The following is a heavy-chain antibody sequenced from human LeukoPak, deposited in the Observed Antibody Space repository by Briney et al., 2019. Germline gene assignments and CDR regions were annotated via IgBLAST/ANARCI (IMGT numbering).Heavy chain of an antibody. J-gene: IGHJ4*02. D-gene: IGHD3-22*01. CDR3: ARTDYDSAPGDY. V-gene: IGHV1-2*02. CDR1: GYTFTGYY. CDR2: INPNSGGT. Sequence: ASVKVSCKASGYTFTGYYMHWVRQAPGQGLEWMGWINPNSGGTNYAQKFQGRVTITADKSTSTAYMELSSLRSEDTAVYYCARTDYDSAPGDYWGQGTLVTVSS.